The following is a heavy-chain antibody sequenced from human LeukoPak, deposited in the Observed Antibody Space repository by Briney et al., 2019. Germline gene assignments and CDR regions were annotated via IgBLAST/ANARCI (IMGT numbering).Heavy chain of an antibody. J-gene: IGHJ6*03. CDR1: GYTFTGYY. V-gene: IGHV1-2*06. CDR2: INPNSGDT. D-gene: IGHD3-10*01. Sequence: ASVKVSCKASGYTFTGYYMHWVRQAPGQGLEWMGRINPNSGDTNYAQKFQGRVTMTRDTSISTAYMELSRLRSDDTAVYYCARTYYYGSGSTDYYYYYYMDVWGKGTTVTVSS. CDR3: ARTYYYGSGSTDYYYYYYMDV.